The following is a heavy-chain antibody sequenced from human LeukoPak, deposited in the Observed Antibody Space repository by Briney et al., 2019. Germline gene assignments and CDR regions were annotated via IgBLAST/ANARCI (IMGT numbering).Heavy chain of an antibody. CDR3: AKDPFYGSGSGGY. J-gene: IGHJ4*02. D-gene: IGHD3-10*01. Sequence: PGGSLRLSCAASGFTFSNYAMNWVRQAPGKGLQWVSSISGSGGNTYYADSVKGRFTISRDNSKNTLYLQMNSLRAEDTAVYYCAKDPFYGSGSGGYWGQGTLVTVSS. V-gene: IGHV3-23*01. CDR2: ISGSGGNT. CDR1: GFTFSNYA.